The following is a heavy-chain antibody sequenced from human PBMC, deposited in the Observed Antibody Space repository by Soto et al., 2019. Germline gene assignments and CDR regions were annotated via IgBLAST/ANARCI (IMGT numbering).Heavy chain of an antibody. D-gene: IGHD6-19*01. V-gene: IGHV4-59*01. Sequence: QVQLQESGPGLVKPSVTLSLTCTVSGGSISGYYWSWIRQPPGKGLEWIGYVYYSGSTNYNPSLKSRVTISVDTSKNQFSLELNSVTAADTAVYYCARGRQWLDDWGQGTLVTVSS. CDR1: GGSISGYY. CDR2: VYYSGST. CDR3: ARGRQWLDD. J-gene: IGHJ4*02.